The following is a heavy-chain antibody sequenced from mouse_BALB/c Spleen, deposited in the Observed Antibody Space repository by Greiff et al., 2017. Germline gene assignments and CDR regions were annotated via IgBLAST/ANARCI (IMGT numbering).Heavy chain of an antibody. CDR3: ATLGGLDY. J-gene: IGHJ2*01. D-gene: IGHD4-1*01. CDR1: GYTFTSYW. V-gene: IGHV1-7*01. Sequence: VQLQQSGAELAKPGASVKMSCKASGYTFTSYWMHWIKQRPGQGLEWIGYINPSTGYTEYNQKFKDKATLTADKSSSTAYMQLSSLTSEDSAVYYCATLGGLDYWGQGTTLTVSS. CDR2: INPSTGYT.